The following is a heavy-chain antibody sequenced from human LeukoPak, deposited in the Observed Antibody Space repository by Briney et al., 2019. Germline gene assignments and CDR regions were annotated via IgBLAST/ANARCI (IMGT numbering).Heavy chain of an antibody. V-gene: IGHV3-30*18. D-gene: IGHD3-3*01. J-gene: IGHJ4*02. CDR2: ISYDGSNK. Sequence: PGRSRRLSCAASGFTFSSYGMHWVRQAPGKGLEWVAVISYDGSNKYYADSVKGRFTISRDNSKNTLYLQMNSLRAEDTAVYYCVKRTSDYYYYDHWGRGTLVTVSS. CDR1: GFTFSSYG. CDR3: VKRTSDYYYYDH.